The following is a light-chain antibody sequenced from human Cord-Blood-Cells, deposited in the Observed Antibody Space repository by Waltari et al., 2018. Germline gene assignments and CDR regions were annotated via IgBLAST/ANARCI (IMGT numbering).Light chain of an antibody. CDR2: EGS. J-gene: IGLJ3*02. CDR1: SSDVGRYNL. Sequence: QSALTQPASVSGSPGQSITISCTGTSSDVGRYNLVSWYQQHPGKAPKLMIYEGSKRPSGVSNRVSGSRSGNTASLTISGLQAEDEADYYCCSYAGRWVFGGGTKLTVL. V-gene: IGLV2-23*01. CDR3: CSYAGRWV.